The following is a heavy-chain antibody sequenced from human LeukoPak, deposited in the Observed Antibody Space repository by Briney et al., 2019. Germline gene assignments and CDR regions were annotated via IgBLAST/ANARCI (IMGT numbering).Heavy chain of an antibody. CDR1: GFTFSAHD. Sequence: GGSLRLSCAASGFTFSAHDMHWVRQPIGKGLEWVSGIGTDGDRYYSDSVKGRFTITRENAKNSFILQMDSLRAGDTAVYYCAREGEGFDHWGQGTLVTVSS. CDR2: IGTDGDR. CDR3: AREGEGFDH. D-gene: IGHD2-21*01. V-gene: IGHV3-13*01. J-gene: IGHJ4*02.